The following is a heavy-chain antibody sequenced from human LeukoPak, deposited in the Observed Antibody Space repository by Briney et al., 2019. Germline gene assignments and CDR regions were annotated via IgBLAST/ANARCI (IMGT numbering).Heavy chain of an antibody. CDR2: FDPEDGET. V-gene: IGHV1-24*01. D-gene: IGHD3-22*01. CDR3: ATSTYYYDSGDYFDY. Sequence: ASVKVSCKVSGYTLTELSMHWERQAPGKGLEWMGGFDPEDGETIYAQKFQGRVTMTEDTSTDTAYMELSSLRSEDTAVYYCATSTYYYDSGDYFDYWGQGTLVTVSS. CDR1: GYTLTELS. J-gene: IGHJ4*02.